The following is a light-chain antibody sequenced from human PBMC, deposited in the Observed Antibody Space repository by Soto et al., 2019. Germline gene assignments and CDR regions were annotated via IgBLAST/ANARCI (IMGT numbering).Light chain of an antibody. CDR2: GAS. Sequence: EVVLTQSPATLSLSPGERATLSCRASRYVSSRYLAWYQQKPGQAPRLLIYGASNRATGIPDRFSGSGSGTDFSLTISRLEPEDSAVYYCQQYGGSPRTFGQGTKVDIK. CDR1: RYVSSRY. CDR3: QQYGGSPRT. J-gene: IGKJ1*01. V-gene: IGKV3-20*01.